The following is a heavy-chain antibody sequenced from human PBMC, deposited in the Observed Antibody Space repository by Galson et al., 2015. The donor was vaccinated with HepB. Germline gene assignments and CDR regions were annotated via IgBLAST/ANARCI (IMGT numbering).Heavy chain of an antibody. CDR3: AKDPYLYSALAGTMAGFDY. J-gene: IGHJ4*02. D-gene: IGHD6-19*01. V-gene: IGHV3-30*18. CDR2: ISYDGSNK. CDR1: GFTFSNYG. Sequence: LRLSCAASGFTFSNYGMHWVRQAPGKGLEWVAVISYDGSNKYYADSVKGRFTISRDNSKNTLYLQMNSLRAEDTASYYCAKDPYLYSALAGTMAGFDYLGQGTLVTVSS.